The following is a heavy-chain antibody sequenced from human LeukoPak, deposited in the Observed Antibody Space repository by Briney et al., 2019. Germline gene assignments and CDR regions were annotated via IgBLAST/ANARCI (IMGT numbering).Heavy chain of an antibody. CDR1: GYTFTNYG. Sequence: GASVKVSCKASGYTFTNYGISWVRQAPGQGLEWMGWISAYNGNTNYAQKLQGRVTMTTDTSTSTAYMELRSLRSDDTAVYYCARRSTMIEPEPFDYWGQGTLVTVSS. CDR3: ARRSTMIEPEPFDY. D-gene: IGHD3-22*01. J-gene: IGHJ4*02. CDR2: ISAYNGNT. V-gene: IGHV1-18*01.